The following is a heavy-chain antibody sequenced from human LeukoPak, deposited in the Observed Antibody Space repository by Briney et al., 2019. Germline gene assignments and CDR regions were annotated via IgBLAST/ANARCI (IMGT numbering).Heavy chain of an antibody. D-gene: IGHD2-15*01. CDR2: IYYSGST. V-gene: IGHV4-59*01. Sequence: PSETLSLTCTVSGGSISSYYWSWIRQPPGKGLEWIGYIYYSGSTNYNPSLKSRVTISVDTSRNQFSLKLSSVTAAYTAVYYCARGGGYCSGASCYTFDIWGQGTMVTVSS. J-gene: IGHJ3*02. CDR1: GGSISSYY. CDR3: ARGGGYCSGASCYTFDI.